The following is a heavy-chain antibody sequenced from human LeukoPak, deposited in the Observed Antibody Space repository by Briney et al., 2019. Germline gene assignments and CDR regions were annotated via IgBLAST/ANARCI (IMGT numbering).Heavy chain of an antibody. Sequence: SETLSLTCTVSGGSVSSNIYYWNWIRQPPGKGLEWIGYIYYSGSTNYNPSLKSRVTISVDTSKNQFSLKLTSLTAADTAVYYCARAVVLYYDGSGYSTRFDYWGQGTLVTVSS. CDR2: IYYSGST. CDR1: GGSVSSNIYY. V-gene: IGHV4-61*01. CDR3: ARAVVLYYDGSGYSTRFDY. D-gene: IGHD3-22*01. J-gene: IGHJ4*02.